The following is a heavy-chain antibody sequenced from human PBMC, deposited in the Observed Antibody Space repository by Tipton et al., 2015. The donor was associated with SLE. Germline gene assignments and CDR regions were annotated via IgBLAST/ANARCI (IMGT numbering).Heavy chain of an antibody. CDR1: GGSISSYY. Sequence: TLSLTCTVSGGSISSYYWSWIRQPPGKGLEWIGYIYTSGSTNYNPSLKSRVTISVDTSKNQFSLKLSSVTAADTAVYYCASWGITGTSHWGQGTLVTVSS. CDR3: ASWGITGTSH. D-gene: IGHD1-7*01. V-gene: IGHV4-4*09. CDR2: IYTSGST. J-gene: IGHJ4*02.